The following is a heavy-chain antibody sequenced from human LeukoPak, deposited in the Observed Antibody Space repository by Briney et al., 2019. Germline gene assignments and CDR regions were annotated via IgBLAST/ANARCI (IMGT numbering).Heavy chain of an antibody. D-gene: IGHD6-6*01. CDR1: GFPFSNYW. V-gene: IGHV4-34*01. Sequence: GSLRLSCAGSGFPFSNYWMAWVRQPPGKGLEWIGEINHSGSTNYNPALKSRVTISVDTSKNQFSLKLSSVTAADTAVYYCARGEGSSYPSYFDYWGQGTLVTVSS. CDR2: INHSGST. CDR3: ARGEGSSYPSYFDY. J-gene: IGHJ4*02.